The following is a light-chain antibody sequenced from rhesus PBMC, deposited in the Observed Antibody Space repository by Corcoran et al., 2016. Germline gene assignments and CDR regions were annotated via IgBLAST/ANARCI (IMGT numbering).Light chain of an antibody. V-gene: IGKV1-69*01. CDR2: RAS. Sequence: DIQTTQSPSSLSASVGERVTITSRASQGISNWLAWYQQKPGKAPKLLIYRASKLETGVPSRFSGSGSGTDVTLTSSGLQPEGIATYYCQQHDNSPLSFGGGTKVRIK. CDR1: QGISNW. CDR3: QQHDNSPLS. J-gene: IGKJ4*01.